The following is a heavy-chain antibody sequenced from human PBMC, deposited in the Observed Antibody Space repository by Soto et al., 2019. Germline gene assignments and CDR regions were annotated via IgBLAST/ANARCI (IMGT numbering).Heavy chain of an antibody. CDR1: GYTFTSYG. CDR3: ARDLDYYRGVPQLWFDP. J-gene: IGHJ5*02. V-gene: IGHV1-18*01. D-gene: IGHD3-10*01. CDR2: ISAYNGNT. Sequence: ASVKVSCKASGYTFTSYGIIWVRQAPGQGLEWMGWISAYNGNTNYAQKLQGRVTMTTDTSTSTAYMELRSLRSDDTAVYYCARDLDYYRGVPQLWFDPWGQGTLVTVSS.